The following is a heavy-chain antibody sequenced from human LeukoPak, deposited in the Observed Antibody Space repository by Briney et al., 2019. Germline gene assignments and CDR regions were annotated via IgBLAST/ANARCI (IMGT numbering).Heavy chain of an antibody. CDR2: INPNSGGT. V-gene: IGHV1-2*02. CDR3: ARVLGDILTGYPLYGMDV. Sequence: ASVKVSCKASGYTFTGYYMHWVRQAPGQGLEWMGWINPNSGGTNYAQKFQGRVTMTRDTSISTAYMELSRLRSGDTAVYYCARVLGDILTGYPLYGMDVWGQGTTVTVSS. CDR1: GYTFTGYY. J-gene: IGHJ6*02. D-gene: IGHD3-9*01.